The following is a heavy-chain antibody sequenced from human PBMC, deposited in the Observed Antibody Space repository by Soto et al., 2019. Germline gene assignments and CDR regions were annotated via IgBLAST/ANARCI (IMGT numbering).Heavy chain of an antibody. CDR2: INPSGGST. CDR3: AGLDDSGQGY. D-gene: IGHD3-22*01. CDR1: GYTFTSYY. V-gene: IGHV1-46*01. Sequence: QVQLVQSGAEEKKPGASVKVSCKASGYTFTSYYMHWVRQAPGQGLEWMGIINPSGGSTSHAQKFQGRLTMTRDTSTRTGSMELSSWGAEDTAVYYCAGLDDSGQGYWGQGTLATVSS. J-gene: IGHJ4*02.